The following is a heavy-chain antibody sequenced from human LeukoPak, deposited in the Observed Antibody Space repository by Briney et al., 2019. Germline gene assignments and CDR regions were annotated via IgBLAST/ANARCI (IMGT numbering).Heavy chain of an antibody. CDR2: IYHSGST. CDR3: ARALGNQDYYDSSGARAFDI. J-gene: IGHJ3*02. V-gene: IGHV4-30-2*01. Sequence: SETLSLTCTVSGGSISSGGYYWSWIRQPPGKGLEWIGYIYHSGSTYYNPSLKSRVTISVDTSKNQFSLKQSSVTAADTAVYYCARALGNQDYYDSSGARAFDIWGQGTMVTVSS. D-gene: IGHD3-22*01. CDR1: GGSISSGGYY.